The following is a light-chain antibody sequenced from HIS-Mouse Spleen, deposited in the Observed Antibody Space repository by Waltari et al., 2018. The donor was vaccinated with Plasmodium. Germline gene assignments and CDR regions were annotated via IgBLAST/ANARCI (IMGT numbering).Light chain of an antibody. CDR1: ALPKQY. Sequence: SYELTQPPSVSVSPGQTARITCSGAALPKQYAYWYQQKPGQAPVLVIYKDSERPSGIPERFSGSSSGTTVTLTISGVQAEDEADYYCQSAVSSATYVVFGGGTKLTVL. J-gene: IGLJ2*01. V-gene: IGLV3-25*03. CDR2: KDS. CDR3: QSAVSSATYVV.